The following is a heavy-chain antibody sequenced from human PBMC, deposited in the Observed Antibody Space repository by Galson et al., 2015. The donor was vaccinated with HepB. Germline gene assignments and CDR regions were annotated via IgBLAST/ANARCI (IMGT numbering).Heavy chain of an antibody. Sequence: SLRLSCAASGFTFSSCVMGWVRQAPGEGLQWVSSIVGSGTSTYYADSVKGRFTISRDNSKNTLYLQMNSLRADDTAIYYCAAERGDTILGVDWFDPWGQGTLVTVSS. V-gene: IGHV3-23*01. D-gene: IGHD3-3*01. CDR1: GFTFSSCV. CDR3: AAERGDTILGVDWFDP. J-gene: IGHJ5*02. CDR2: IVGSGTST.